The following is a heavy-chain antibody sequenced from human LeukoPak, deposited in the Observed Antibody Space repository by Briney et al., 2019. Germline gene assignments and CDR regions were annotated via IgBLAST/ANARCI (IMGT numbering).Heavy chain of an antibody. Sequence: GGSLRLSCAASGFTFSSYEMNWVRQAPGKGLEWVSYISSSNSTIYYADSVKGRFTISRDNSKNTLFLQVNSLRAEDTAVYYCAKDARRTFGLSSGLYRGSYYFDYWGQGTLVTVSS. J-gene: IGHJ4*02. D-gene: IGHD6-19*01. CDR2: ISSSNSTI. V-gene: IGHV3-48*03. CDR3: AKDARRTFGLSSGLYRGSYYFDY. CDR1: GFTFSSYE.